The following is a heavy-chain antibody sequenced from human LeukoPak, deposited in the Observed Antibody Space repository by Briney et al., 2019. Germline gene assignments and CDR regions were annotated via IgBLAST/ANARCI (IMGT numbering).Heavy chain of an antibody. CDR2: IYYSGST. CDR1: SGSIFSSNW. D-gene: IGHD3-22*01. Sequence: PSGTLSLTCAVSSGSIFSSNWWSWVRQPPGKGLEWIGSIYYSGSTYYNPSLKSRVTISVDTSKNQFSLKLSSVTAADTAVYYCARRRHIGGPRGFPNYYDSSGIDYWGQGTLVTVSS. V-gene: IGHV4-4*02. J-gene: IGHJ4*02. CDR3: ARRRHIGGPRGFPNYYDSSGIDY.